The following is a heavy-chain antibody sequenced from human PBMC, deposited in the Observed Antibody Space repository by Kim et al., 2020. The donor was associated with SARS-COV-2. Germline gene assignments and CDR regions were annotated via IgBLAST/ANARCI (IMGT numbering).Heavy chain of an antibody. D-gene: IGHD2-2*01. CDR2: IWYDGSNK. CDR3: ARDQVPDYSGLDAFDI. CDR1: GFTFSSYG. V-gene: IGHV3-33*01. Sequence: GGSLRLSCAASGFTFSSYGMHWVRQAPGKGLEWVAVIWYDGSNKYYADSVKGRFTISRDNSKNTLYLQMNSLRAEDTAVYYCARDQVPDYSGLDAFDIWGQGTMVTVSS. J-gene: IGHJ3*02.